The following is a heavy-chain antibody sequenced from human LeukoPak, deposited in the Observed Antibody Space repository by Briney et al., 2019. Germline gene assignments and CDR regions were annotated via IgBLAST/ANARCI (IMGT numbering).Heavy chain of an antibody. CDR2: IYASGTI. V-gene: IGHV4-4*07. CDR3: ARDNRYCSDGTCYSGQYY. D-gene: IGHD2-15*01. J-gene: IGHJ4*02. Sequence: SETLSLTCTVSGGSISNYYWNWIRQPAGKGLEWIGRIYASGTINYNPSLKSRVTMSLDTSKSQFSLILSSVTAADTAVYYCARDNRYCSDGTCYSGQYYWVQGTLVTVSS. CDR1: GGSISNYY.